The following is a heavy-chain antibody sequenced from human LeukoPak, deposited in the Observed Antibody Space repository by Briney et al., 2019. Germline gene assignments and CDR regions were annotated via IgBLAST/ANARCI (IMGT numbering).Heavy chain of an antibody. Sequence: ASVKVSCKASGYTFVDYYIHWVRQAPGQGLEWMGWVIPNSGGTNFAQKFQGRVTMTRDTSISTTYMDLSSLRSDDTAVYYCTRGSVTRGLDYWGQGTLVTVSS. D-gene: IGHD4-17*01. V-gene: IGHV1-2*02. CDR3: TRGSVTRGLDY. CDR2: VIPNSGGT. CDR1: GYTFVDYY. J-gene: IGHJ4*02.